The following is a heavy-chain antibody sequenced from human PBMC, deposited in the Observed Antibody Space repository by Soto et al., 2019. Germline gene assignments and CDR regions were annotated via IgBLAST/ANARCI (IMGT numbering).Heavy chain of an antibody. D-gene: IGHD3-10*01. J-gene: IGHJ4*02. CDR2: ISAYNGNT. CDR3: ARGRESYGSGGASNDY. Sequence: QVQLVQSGAEVKKPGASVKVSCKASGYTFTSYGISWVRQAPGQGLEWMGWISAYNGNTNYAQKRQGRPTRTTDTSTGTADMERRSLRSDDTAVYYCARGRESYGSGGASNDYWGQGTLVTVSS. V-gene: IGHV1-18*01. CDR1: GYTFTSYG.